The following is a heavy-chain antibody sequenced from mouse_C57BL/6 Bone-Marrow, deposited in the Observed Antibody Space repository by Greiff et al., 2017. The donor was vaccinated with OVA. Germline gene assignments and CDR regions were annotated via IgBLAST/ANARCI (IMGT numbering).Heavy chain of an antibody. D-gene: IGHD1-1*01. J-gene: IGHJ1*03. CDR2: INPSSGYT. Sequence: VQLQQSGAELAKPGASVKLSCKASGYTFTSYWMHWVNQRPGPGLEWIGYINPSSGYTKYNQKFKDKATLTADKSSSTAYMQLSSLTYEDSAVYYCARWGLLWYFDVWGTGTTVTVSS. V-gene: IGHV1-7*01. CDR3: ARWGLLWYFDV. CDR1: GYTFTSYW.